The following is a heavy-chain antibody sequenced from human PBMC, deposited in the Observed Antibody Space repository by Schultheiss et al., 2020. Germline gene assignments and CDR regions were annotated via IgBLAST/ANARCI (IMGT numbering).Heavy chain of an antibody. CDR2: INPNSGGT. CDR3: ARATGTTFYFYYYYYMDV. J-gene: IGHJ6*03. Sequence: ASVKVSCKASGYTFTGNYVHWVRQAPGQGLEWMGRINPNSGGTNYAQKFQDRVTMTRDTSISTVYMDLSRLRSDDTAVYYCARATGTTFYFYYYYYMDVWGKGTTVTVSS. V-gene: IGHV1-2*06. CDR1: GYTFTGNY. D-gene: IGHD1-1*01.